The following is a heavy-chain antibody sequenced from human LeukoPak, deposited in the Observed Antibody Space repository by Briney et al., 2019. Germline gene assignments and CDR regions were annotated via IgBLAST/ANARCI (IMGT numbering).Heavy chain of an antibody. J-gene: IGHJ4*02. CDR2: ISSSSSYI. CDR3: ARDLIVGATDY. V-gene: IGHV3-21*01. Sequence: GGSLRLSCAASGFTFSSYSMNWVRQAPGKGLEWVSSISSSSSYIYYADSVKGRFTISRDNAKNSLYLQMNSLRAEDTAVCYCARDLIVGATDYWGQGTLVTVSS. CDR1: GFTFSSYS. D-gene: IGHD1-26*01.